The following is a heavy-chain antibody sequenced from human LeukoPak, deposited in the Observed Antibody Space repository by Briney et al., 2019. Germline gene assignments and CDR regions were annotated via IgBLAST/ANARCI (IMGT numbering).Heavy chain of an antibody. CDR3: ARERHSSGWYPFDY. CDR2: ISAYNGNT. V-gene: IGHV1-18*01. D-gene: IGHD6-19*01. J-gene: IGHJ4*02. Sequence: ASVKVSCKASGYTFTSYGISRVRQAPGQGLEWMGWISAYNGNTNYAQKLQGRVTMTTDTSTSTAYMELRSLRSVDTAVYYCARERHSSGWYPFDYWGQRTLVTVSS. CDR1: GYTFTSYG.